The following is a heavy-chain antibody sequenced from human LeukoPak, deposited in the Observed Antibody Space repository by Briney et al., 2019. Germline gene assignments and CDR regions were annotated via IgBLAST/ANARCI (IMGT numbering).Heavy chain of an antibody. CDR2: ISWNSGSI. D-gene: IGHD3-22*01. Sequence: GGSLRLSCAASGFTFDDYAMHWVRQAPGKGLEWVSGISWNSGSIGYADSVKGRFTISRDNAKNSLYLQMNSLRAEDTALYYCAKDDDSSGYYSMFDYWGQGTLVTVSS. CDR3: AKDDDSSGYYSMFDY. V-gene: IGHV3-9*01. J-gene: IGHJ4*02. CDR1: GFTFDDYA.